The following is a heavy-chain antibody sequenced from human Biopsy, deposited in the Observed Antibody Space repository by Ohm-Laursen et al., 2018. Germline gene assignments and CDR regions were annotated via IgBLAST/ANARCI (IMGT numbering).Heavy chain of an antibody. CDR1: GFPFTGFS. V-gene: IGHV3-21*01. CDR3: ARGNGPSA. D-gene: IGHD4-23*01. J-gene: IGHJ5*02. CDR2: ITSGSSYI. Sequence: SLRLSCAAAGFPFTGFSMDWVRQAPGKGLEWVASITSGSSYIYYADSVKGRFTISGDNARNSVYLQMNSLRAEDTAIYYCARGNGPSAWGQGTLVTVSS.